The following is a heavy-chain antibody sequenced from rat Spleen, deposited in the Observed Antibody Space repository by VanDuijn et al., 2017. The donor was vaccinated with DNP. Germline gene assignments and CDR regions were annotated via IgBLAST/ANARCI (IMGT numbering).Heavy chain of an antibody. V-gene: IGHV5-7*01. CDR1: GFTFSDHN. J-gene: IGHJ3*01. CDR2: ISYDGSRT. CDR3: ATRDGNYGYPFAY. D-gene: IGHD1-7*01. Sequence: EVQLVESGGGLVQPGRSLILSCTASGFTFSDHNMAWVRQAPKKGLEWVATISYDGSRTYYRDSVKGRFTISRDNAKSTLYLQMDGLRSEDTATYYCATRDGNYGYPFAYWGQGTLVTVSS.